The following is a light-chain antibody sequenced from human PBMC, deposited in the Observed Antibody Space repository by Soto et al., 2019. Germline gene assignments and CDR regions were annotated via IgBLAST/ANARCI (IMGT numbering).Light chain of an antibody. Sequence: DIVMSQSPDSLAVSLGERATINCKSSQSVLYSADGNNYLAWYQQKPGQPPMLLIYWASNRESGVPERFSGSGSEKDFTLTISSLQAEDVAVYYCHQYYRTPWTFGQGTKVEIK. CDR3: HQYYRTPWT. J-gene: IGKJ1*01. CDR1: QSVLYSADGNNY. CDR2: WAS. V-gene: IGKV4-1*01.